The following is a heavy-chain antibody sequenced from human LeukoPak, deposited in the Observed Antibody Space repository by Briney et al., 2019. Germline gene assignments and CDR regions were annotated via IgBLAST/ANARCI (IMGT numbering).Heavy chain of an antibody. Sequence: PGGSLRLSCAASGFTFSDYFMDWVRQAPGKGLEWVGRIRNKANRYTIDYAASVKGRFTISRDDSKNSLCLQMNSLTIEDTAVYYCVRATYCTGGSCYTGDYWGQGTLVTVSS. CDR1: GFTFSDYF. D-gene: IGHD2-15*01. J-gene: IGHJ4*02. CDR2: IRNKANRYTI. CDR3: VRATYCTGGSCYTGDY. V-gene: IGHV3-72*01.